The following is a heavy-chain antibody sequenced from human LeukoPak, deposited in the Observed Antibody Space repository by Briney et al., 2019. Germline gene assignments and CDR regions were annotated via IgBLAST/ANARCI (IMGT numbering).Heavy chain of an antibody. Sequence: ASVKVSCKVSGYTLTELSMHWVRQAPGKGLEWMGGFDPEDGETIYAQKFQGRVTMTEDTSTDTAYMELSSLRSEDTAVYYCATGGISGSYWNNWFDPWGKGTLVTVSS. D-gene: IGHD1-26*01. CDR2: FDPEDGET. CDR1: GYTLTELS. CDR3: ATGGISGSYWNNWFDP. J-gene: IGHJ5*02. V-gene: IGHV1-24*01.